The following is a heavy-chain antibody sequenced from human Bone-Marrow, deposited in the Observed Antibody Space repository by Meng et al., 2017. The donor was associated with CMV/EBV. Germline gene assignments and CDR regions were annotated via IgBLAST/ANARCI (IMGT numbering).Heavy chain of an antibody. D-gene: IGHD1-26*01. CDR3: ARMVGATYYFDY. CDR2: MNPNSGNT. V-gene: IGHV1-8*03. Sequence: ASVKVSCKASGYTFTSYDINWVRQATGQGLEWMGWMNPNSGNTGYAQKFQGRVTITRDTSISTAYMELSRLRSDDTAVYYCARMVGATYYFDYWGQGTLVTVSS. J-gene: IGHJ4*02. CDR1: GYTFTSYD.